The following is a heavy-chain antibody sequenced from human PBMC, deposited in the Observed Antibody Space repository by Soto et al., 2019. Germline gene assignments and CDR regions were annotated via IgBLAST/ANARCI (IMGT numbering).Heavy chain of an antibody. Sequence: SRPTRVHPTHTLTLTCTLAGVALSTSGMCVSWIRQPPRKALEWLALIDWDDDKYYSTSLKTRLTISKDTSKNPVVLTMTNMDPVDTDTYYCASTAARLFYYYGMDVWGQGTTVTSP. V-gene: IGHV2-70*01. CDR3: ASTAARLFYYYGMDV. D-gene: IGHD6-6*01. J-gene: IGHJ6*02. CDR1: GVALSTSGMC. CDR2: IDWDDDK.